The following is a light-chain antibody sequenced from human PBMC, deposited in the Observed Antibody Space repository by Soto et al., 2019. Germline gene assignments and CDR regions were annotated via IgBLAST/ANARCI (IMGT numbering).Light chain of an antibody. CDR3: QQYNNWPLT. V-gene: IGKV3-15*01. J-gene: IGKJ4*01. Sequence: EVVMTQSPATLSLSPGARATLSCRASQSVSSNLAWYQQKPGQAPRLLIYGASTRATVIPARVSGSGSGTEFTLSISSLQSADFAVYYGQQYNNWPLTFGGGTKVEIK. CDR2: GAS. CDR1: QSVSSN.